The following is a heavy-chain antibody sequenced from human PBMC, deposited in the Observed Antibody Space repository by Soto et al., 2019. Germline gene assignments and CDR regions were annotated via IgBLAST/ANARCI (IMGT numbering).Heavy chain of an antibody. CDR2: INPNSGGT. J-gene: IGHJ4*02. D-gene: IGHD2-21*02. CDR3: ARAAYCGGDCYSDY. Sequence: QVQLVXSGAXVXKPXAXVXVSCKASGYTFTGYYMHWVRQAPGQGLEWMGWINPNSGGTNYAQKFQGWVTMTRDTSISTAYMELSRLRSDDTAVYYCARAAYCGGDCYSDYWGQGTLVTVSS. CDR1: GYTFTGYY. V-gene: IGHV1-2*04.